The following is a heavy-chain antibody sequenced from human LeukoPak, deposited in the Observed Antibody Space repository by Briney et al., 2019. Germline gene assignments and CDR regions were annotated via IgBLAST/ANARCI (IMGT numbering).Heavy chain of an antibody. CDR3: ARGYGDYAPGAFDI. CDR1: GGSISSSSYY. Sequence: SETLSLTCTVSGGSISSSSYYWGWIRQPPGKGLEWIGSIYYSGSTYYNPSLKSRVTIPVDTSKNQFSLKLSSVTAADTAVYYCARGYGDYAPGAFDIWGQGTMVTVSS. CDR2: IYYSGST. V-gene: IGHV4-39*07. D-gene: IGHD4-17*01. J-gene: IGHJ3*02.